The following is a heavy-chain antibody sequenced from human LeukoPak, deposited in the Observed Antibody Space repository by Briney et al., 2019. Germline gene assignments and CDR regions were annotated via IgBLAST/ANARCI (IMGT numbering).Heavy chain of an antibody. CDR2: IIPILGIA. J-gene: IGHJ6*02. CDR1: AGTFNSYA. Sequence: SVKVSCKASAGTFNSYAISWVRQAPGQGLEWMGRIIPILGIANYAQKFQGRVTITADKSTSTAYMEVRSLRSEDTAMYYCAKGVWGSGWYYYYYGLDDWGQGTTVTVSS. CDR3: AKGVWGSGWYYYYYGLDD. D-gene: IGHD6-19*01. V-gene: IGHV1-69*04.